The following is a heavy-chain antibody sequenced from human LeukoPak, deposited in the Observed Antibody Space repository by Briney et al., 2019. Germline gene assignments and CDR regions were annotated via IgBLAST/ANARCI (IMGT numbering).Heavy chain of an antibody. CDR2: INHSGRA. Sequence: SETLSLTCAAHGGSFSGYYWSWIRQPPGKGLEWIGEINHSGRANYNPSLKSRVTMSVDTSNNQFSLSLSSVTAADTAVYYCARGSLNRVITFGGVIVDDYWGQGTLVTVSS. V-gene: IGHV4-34*01. CDR3: ARGSLNRVITFGGVIVDDY. D-gene: IGHD3-16*02. J-gene: IGHJ4*02. CDR1: GGSFSGYY.